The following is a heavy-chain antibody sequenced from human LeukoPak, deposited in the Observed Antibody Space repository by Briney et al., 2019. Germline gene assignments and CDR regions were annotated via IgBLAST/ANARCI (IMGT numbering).Heavy chain of an antibody. V-gene: IGHV3-23*01. CDR2: VSGSGGGT. J-gene: IGHJ4*02. CDR3: AKDNYESSGYYYVGLDY. CDR1: GFTFATYA. Sequence: HPGGSLRLSCAASGFTFATYAMSWVRQAPGKGLEWVSTVSGSGGGTYYADSVRGRFTISRDNSKNTLYLQMNSLRAEDTAVYYCAKDNYESSGYYYVGLDYWGQGTLVTVSS. D-gene: IGHD3-22*01.